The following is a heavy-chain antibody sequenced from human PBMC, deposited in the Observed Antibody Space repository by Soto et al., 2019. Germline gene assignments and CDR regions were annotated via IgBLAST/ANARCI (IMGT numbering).Heavy chain of an antibody. J-gene: IGHJ3*02. CDR2: IHPGDSDT. V-gene: IGHV5-51*01. CDR1: GYSFTNSW. Sequence: GESLKISCNGSGYSFTNSWICWVRQMPWKGLEWMGIIHPGDSDTRYSPSFQGQVTISADKSINTAYLQWRSLKASDTAIYYCARPHGLTTVVTPAAFDIWGQGTMVTVSS. CDR3: ARPHGLTTVVTPAAFDI. D-gene: IGHD4-17*01.